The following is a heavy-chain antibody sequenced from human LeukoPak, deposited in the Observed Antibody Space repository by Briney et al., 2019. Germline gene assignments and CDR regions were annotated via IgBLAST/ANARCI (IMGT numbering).Heavy chain of an antibody. V-gene: IGHV4-34*01. D-gene: IGHD3-9*01. CDR3: ARVGRYFDWLLMTHYYYYYMDV. Sequence: SETLSLTCAVYGGSFSGYYWSWIRQPPGKGLEWIGEINHSGSTNYNPSLKSRVTISVDTSKNQFSLKLSSVTAADTAVYYCARVGRYFDWLLMTHYYYYYMDVWGKGTTVTVSS. CDR1: GGSFSGYY. CDR2: INHSGST. J-gene: IGHJ6*03.